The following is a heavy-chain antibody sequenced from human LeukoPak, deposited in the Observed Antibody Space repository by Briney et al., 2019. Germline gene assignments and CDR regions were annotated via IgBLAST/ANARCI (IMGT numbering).Heavy chain of an antibody. CDR2: IYYTGST. D-gene: IGHD3-3*01. J-gene: IGHJ4*02. CDR3: ARDQGYDFWSGYSAYDH. Sequence: SETLSLTCTVSGGSISNYYWSWIRQAPGRGLEWTGYIYYTGSTKYNPSLKSRATISVDTSNNQLSLKLRSVTAADTAIYYCARDQGYDFWSGYSAYDHWGQGTLVTVSS. V-gene: IGHV4-59*01. CDR1: GGSISNYY.